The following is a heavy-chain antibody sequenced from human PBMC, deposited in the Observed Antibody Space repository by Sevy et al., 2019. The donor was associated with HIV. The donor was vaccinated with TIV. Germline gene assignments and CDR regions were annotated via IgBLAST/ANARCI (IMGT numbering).Heavy chain of an antibody. CDR2: IIPIFGTA. J-gene: IGHJ2*01. D-gene: IGHD2-2*01. Sequence: ASVKVSCKASGGTFSSYAISWVRQAPGQGLEWMGRIIPIFGTANYAQKFQGRVTITADESTSTAYMELGSLRSEDTAVYYCAREWTRDIVVVPAAYFDLWGRGTLVTVSS. CDR3: AREWTRDIVVVPAAYFDL. CDR1: GGTFSSYA. V-gene: IGHV1-69*13.